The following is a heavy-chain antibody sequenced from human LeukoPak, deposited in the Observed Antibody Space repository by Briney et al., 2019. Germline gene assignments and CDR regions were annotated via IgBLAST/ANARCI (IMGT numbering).Heavy chain of an antibody. Sequence: PSETLSLTCTVSGGSISSYYWGWIRQPPGKGLEWIGSIYYSGSTYYNPSLKSRVTISVDTSKNQFSLKLSSVTAADTAVYYCARMARLAAAGIRRPTRYFDLWGRGTLVTVSS. CDR2: IYYSGST. CDR3: ARMARLAAAGIRRPTRYFDL. V-gene: IGHV4-39*01. D-gene: IGHD6-13*01. J-gene: IGHJ2*01. CDR1: GGSISSYY.